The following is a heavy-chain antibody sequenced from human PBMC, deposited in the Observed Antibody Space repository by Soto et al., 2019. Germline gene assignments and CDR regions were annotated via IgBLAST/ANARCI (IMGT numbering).Heavy chain of an antibody. CDR1: GYSFPNNW. D-gene: IGHD5-18*01. CDR2: IDLTDSYT. Sequence: PGESLKIYCKGSGYSFPNNWITWVRQMPGKGLEWMGRIDLTDSYTSYSPSFQGHASFSADKSINTAYLQWSSLRAEDTAVYYCAKDPLEIQLWPKYYFDYWGQGTLVTVSS. J-gene: IGHJ4*02. V-gene: IGHV5-10-1*01. CDR3: AKDPLEIQLWPKYYFDY.